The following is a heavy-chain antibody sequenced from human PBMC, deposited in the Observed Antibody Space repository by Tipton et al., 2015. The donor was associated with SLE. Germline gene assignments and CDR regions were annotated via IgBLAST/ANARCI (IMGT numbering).Heavy chain of an antibody. CDR1: GYTFTNFG. CDR3: ARECSGSGCLDH. CDR2: ISANNGKT. D-gene: IGHD5-12*01. V-gene: IGHV1-18*01. J-gene: IGHJ4*02. Sequence: QLVQSGPEVRKPGASVKVSCKASGYTFTNFGISWVRQAPGQGLEWMGWISANNGKTKYAQRFQGRVSMTTVTSTSTTYMALRSARSDDTAIYYCARECSGSGCLDHWGQGTLVTVSS.